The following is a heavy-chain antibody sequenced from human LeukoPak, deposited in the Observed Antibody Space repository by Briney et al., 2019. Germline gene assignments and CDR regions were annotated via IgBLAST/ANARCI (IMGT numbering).Heavy chain of an antibody. D-gene: IGHD5-18*01. V-gene: IGHV3-9*01. CDR3: AKAGYSYGTFDY. J-gene: IGHJ4*02. CDR1: GFTFDDYA. CDR2: ISWNSGSI. Sequence: PGGSLRLSCAASGFTFDDYAMHWVRQAPGKGLEWVSGISWNSGSIGYADSVKGRFTISRDNAKSSLYLQMNSLRAEDTALYYCAKAGYSYGTFDYWGQGTLVTVSS.